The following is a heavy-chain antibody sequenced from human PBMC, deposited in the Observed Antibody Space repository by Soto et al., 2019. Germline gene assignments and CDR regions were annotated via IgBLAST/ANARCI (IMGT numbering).Heavy chain of an antibody. Sequence: GGSLRISCAASGFTFSTYGIHCVRQAPGKGLEWVAVISYDGSNKYYADSVKGRFTISRDNSKNTLYLQINSLRAEDTAVYYCAKEVRGVIISFGFHYWGQGTLVTVSS. CDR1: GFTFSTYG. J-gene: IGHJ4*02. CDR2: ISYDGSNK. D-gene: IGHD3-10*01. CDR3: AKEVRGVIISFGFHY. V-gene: IGHV3-30*18.